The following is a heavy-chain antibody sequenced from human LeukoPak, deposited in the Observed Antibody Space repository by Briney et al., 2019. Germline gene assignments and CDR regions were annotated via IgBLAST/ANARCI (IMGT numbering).Heavy chain of an antibody. V-gene: IGHV3-30-3*02. Sequence: PGGSLRLSRAASGFTFSSYAFHWVRQAPGKGLEWVAVISYDGSNKYYADSVKGRFTISRDNSKNTLYLQMSSLRAEDTAIYYCVKRTGSGTYYDYWGQGTLVTVSS. J-gene: IGHJ4*02. CDR3: VKRTGSGTYYDY. CDR2: ISYDGSNK. D-gene: IGHD3-10*01. CDR1: GFTFSSYA.